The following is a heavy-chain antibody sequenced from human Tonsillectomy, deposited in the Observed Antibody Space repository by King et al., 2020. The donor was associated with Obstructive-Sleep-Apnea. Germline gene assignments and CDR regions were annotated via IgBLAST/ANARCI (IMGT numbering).Heavy chain of an antibody. CDR3: ARGSSSWYYFDY. V-gene: IGHV3-48*01. D-gene: IGHD6-13*01. J-gene: IGHJ4*02. Sequence: VQLVESGGGLVQPGGSLRLSCAASGFTFSRYRMNWVCQAPGKGLEWGSYISSRSRTTYYADSVEGRFTISRDNAKNSLYLQMNSQRAEHTAVYYCARGSSSWYYFDYWGQGTLVTVSS. CDR2: ISSRSRTT. CDR1: GFTFSRYR.